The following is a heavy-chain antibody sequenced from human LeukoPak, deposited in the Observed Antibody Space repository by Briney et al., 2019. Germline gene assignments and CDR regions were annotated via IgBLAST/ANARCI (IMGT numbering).Heavy chain of an antibody. Sequence: SETLSLTCTVSGGSISSYYWSWIRQPPGKGLEWIGYIYYSGSTNCNPSLKSRVTISVDTSKNQFSLKLSSVTAADTAVYYCARQDSSSWYSLWFDPWGQGTLVTVSS. V-gene: IGHV4-59*01. J-gene: IGHJ5*02. D-gene: IGHD6-13*01. CDR2: IYYSGST. CDR1: GGSISSYY. CDR3: ARQDSSSWYSLWFDP.